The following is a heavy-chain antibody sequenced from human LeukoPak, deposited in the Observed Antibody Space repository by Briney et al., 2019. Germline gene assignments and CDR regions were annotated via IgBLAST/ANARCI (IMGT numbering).Heavy chain of an antibody. Sequence: GGSLRLSCAASGFTFSSYAMHWVRQAPGKGLEWVAVISYDGSNKYYADSVKGRFTISRDNSKNTLYLQMNSLRAEDTAVYYCARGRPIVVVITPLVDYWGQGTLVTVSS. J-gene: IGHJ4*02. V-gene: IGHV3-30-3*01. CDR3: ARGRPIVVVITPLVDY. CDR2: ISYDGSNK. D-gene: IGHD3-22*01. CDR1: GFTFSSYA.